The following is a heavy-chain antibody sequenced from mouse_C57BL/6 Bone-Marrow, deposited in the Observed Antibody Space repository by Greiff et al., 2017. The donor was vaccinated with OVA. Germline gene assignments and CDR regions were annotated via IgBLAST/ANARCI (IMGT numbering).Heavy chain of an antibody. CDR3: ARHPNWDYYFDY. CDR2: ISSGGSYT. Sequence: DVKLVESGGDLVKPGGSLKLSCAASGFTFSSYGMSWVRQTPDKRLEWVATISSGGSYTYYPDSVKGRFTISRDNAKNTLYLQMSSLKSEDTAMYYCARHPNWDYYFDYWGQGTTLTVSS. J-gene: IGHJ2*01. V-gene: IGHV5-6*02. CDR1: GFTFSSYG. D-gene: IGHD4-1*01.